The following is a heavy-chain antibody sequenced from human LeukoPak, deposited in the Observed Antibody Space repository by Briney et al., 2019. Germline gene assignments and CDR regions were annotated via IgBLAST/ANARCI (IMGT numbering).Heavy chain of an antibody. D-gene: IGHD2-21*01. CDR1: GYTFTDYY. Sequence: GATVKVSCKASGYTFTDYYMHWVQQAPGKGLEWMGRVDPADGEAAYAEKFQGRVTITADPSRATAYMELASLRAEDTAVYYCARGGGYCGGDCYGIDYWGQGTLVTVSS. CDR3: ARGGGYCGGDCYGIDY. V-gene: IGHV1-69-2*01. CDR2: VDPADGEA. J-gene: IGHJ4*02.